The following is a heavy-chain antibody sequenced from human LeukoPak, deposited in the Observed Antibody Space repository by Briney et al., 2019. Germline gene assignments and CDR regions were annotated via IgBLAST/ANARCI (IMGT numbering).Heavy chain of an antibody. CDR3: ALGYCSGGSCYNRYCYYYMDV. CDR2: VNPNSGGT. CDR1: GYTFTGYY. J-gene: IGHJ6*03. V-gene: IGHV1-2*02. Sequence: ASVKVSCKASGYTFTGYYMHWVRQAPGQGLEWMGWVNPNSGGTNYAQKFQGRVTMTRDTSISTAYMELSRLRSDDTAVYYCALGYCSGGSCYNRYCYYYMDVWGKGTTVTVSS. D-gene: IGHD2-15*01.